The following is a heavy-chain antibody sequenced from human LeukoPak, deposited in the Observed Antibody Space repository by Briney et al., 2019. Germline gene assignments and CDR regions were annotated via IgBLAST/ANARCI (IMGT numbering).Heavy chain of an antibody. V-gene: IGHV1-69*04. D-gene: IGHD2-21*02. CDR1: GGTFSSYA. CDR3: ARERDGVYCGGDCYFDY. Sequence: SVKVSCKASGGTFSSYAISWVRQAPGQGLEWMGRIIPILGIANYAQKFQGRVTITADKSTSTAYMELSSLRSEDTAVYYCARERDGVYCGGDCYFDYWGQGTLVTVSS. J-gene: IGHJ4*02. CDR2: IIPILGIA.